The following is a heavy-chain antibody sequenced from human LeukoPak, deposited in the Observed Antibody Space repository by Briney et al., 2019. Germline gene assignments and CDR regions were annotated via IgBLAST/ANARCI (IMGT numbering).Heavy chain of an antibody. CDR1: GGSIISSTIYY. D-gene: IGHD4-17*01. Sequence: SETLSLTCTVSGGSIISSTIYYWGWIRQPPGKGLEWIGSLYSSGSTYYNPSLKSRVTISVDTSKNQFSLKLTSVTAADTAVYYCARHQSGDYFDYWGQGTLVTVSS. CDR2: LYSSGST. J-gene: IGHJ4*02. CDR3: ARHQSGDYFDY. V-gene: IGHV4-39*01.